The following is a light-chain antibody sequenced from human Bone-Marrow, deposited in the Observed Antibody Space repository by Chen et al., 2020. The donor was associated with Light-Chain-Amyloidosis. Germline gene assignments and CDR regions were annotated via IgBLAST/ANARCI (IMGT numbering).Light chain of an antibody. CDR1: QSVLYSSNSEND. CDR2: RAS. Sequence: DIVMTQAPDPLAVARGERANINCKSSQSVLYSSNSENDLAWYQQKAGQPPKLLIDRASTRQSGVPDRFSGSGSGTDFTLTISSLQAEDVAVYFCQQYYSIPLTFGGGTKVEIK. V-gene: IGKV4-1*01. CDR3: QQYYSIPLT. J-gene: IGKJ4*01.